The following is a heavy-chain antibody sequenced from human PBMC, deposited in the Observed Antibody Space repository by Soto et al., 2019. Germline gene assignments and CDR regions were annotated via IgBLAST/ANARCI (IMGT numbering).Heavy chain of an antibody. CDR2: INSDGSST. Sequence: EVQLVESGGGLVQPGGSLRLSCAASGFTFSSYWMHWVRQAPGKGLVWVSRINSDGSSTSYADSVKGRFTISRDNAKNRLYLQMNSLRAEDTAVYYCARDPGAYYDCWGTSYYYGMDVWGQGTTVTVSS. CDR1: GFTFSSYW. D-gene: IGHD3-3*01. V-gene: IGHV3-74*01. CDR3: ARDPGAYYDCWGTSYYYGMDV. J-gene: IGHJ6*02.